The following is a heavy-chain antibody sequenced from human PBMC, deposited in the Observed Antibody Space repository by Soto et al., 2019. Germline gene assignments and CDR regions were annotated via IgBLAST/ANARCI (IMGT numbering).Heavy chain of an antibody. CDR1: GFTFSRHR. Sequence: EVQLVESGGGLVKPGGSLRLSCAASGFTFSRHRVNWVRQAPGKGLEWVSCITATSSCIYYADSVKGRFTISRDNAKHSLYLQMDSLRVEDTAVYYCARGAVVGIGYFDLWGRGTLVTVSS. CDR2: ITATSSCI. V-gene: IGHV3-21*01. J-gene: IGHJ2*01. CDR3: ARGAVVGIGYFDL. D-gene: IGHD6-19*01.